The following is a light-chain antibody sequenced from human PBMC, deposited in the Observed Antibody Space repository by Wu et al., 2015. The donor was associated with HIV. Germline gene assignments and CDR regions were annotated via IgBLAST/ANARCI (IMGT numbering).Light chain of an antibody. V-gene: IGKV3D-15*01. CDR3: QLYNDWPLS. Sequence: EIVMTQSPATLSVSPGERVALSCRASQSVRRNLAWYQQRPGQAPRLLIYGASNRATGIPDRFSGSGSGTDFTLTISSLQSEDCAVYYCQLYNDWPLSFGGGTKVEIK. CDR2: GAS. J-gene: IGKJ4*01. CDR1: QSVRRN.